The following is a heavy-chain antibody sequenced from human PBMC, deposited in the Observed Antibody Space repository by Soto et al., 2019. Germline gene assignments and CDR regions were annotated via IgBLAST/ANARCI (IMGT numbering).Heavy chain of an antibody. V-gene: IGHV1-2*04. Sequence: QVQLVQSGAEVKKPGASVKVSCKASGYTFTGYYMHWVRQAPGQGLEWMGWINPNSGGTNYAQKFQGWVTMTRDTXIXXAYMELSRLRSDDTAVYYCASGKGGVTANAEYFQHWGQGTLVTVSS. J-gene: IGHJ1*01. CDR2: INPNSGGT. CDR3: ASGKGGVTANAEYFQH. D-gene: IGHD2-21*02. CDR1: GYTFTGYY.